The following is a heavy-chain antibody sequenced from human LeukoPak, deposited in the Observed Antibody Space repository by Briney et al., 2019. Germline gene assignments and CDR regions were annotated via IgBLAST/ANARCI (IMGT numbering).Heavy chain of an antibody. CDR3: ASADYDDYYIDF. Sequence: SETLSLTCTVYGGSISSYYWSWIRQPPGKGLDWIGYIYYSGMTNYNPSLKSRVTISLDTSKNQFSLKLSSVTAADTAVYYCASADYDDYYIDFWGQGTLVTVSS. CDR2: IYYSGMT. CDR1: GGSISSYY. D-gene: IGHD4-17*01. V-gene: IGHV4-59*01. J-gene: IGHJ4*02.